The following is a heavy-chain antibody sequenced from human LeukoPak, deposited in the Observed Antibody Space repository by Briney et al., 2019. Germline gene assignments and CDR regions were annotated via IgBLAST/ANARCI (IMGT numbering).Heavy chain of an antibody. CDR2: IYTSGTT. J-gene: IGHJ4*02. Sequence: SQTLSLTCSVSGGSIRSGSYYWSWIQQPAGKGLELIGRIYTSGTTHYNPSLKSRVTITVDTSKNQFSVKLTSVTAAYTAVYHCARWYSSSTGDRFDSWGQGTQVTVSS. V-gene: IGHV4-61*02. CDR3: ARWYSSSTGDRFDS. D-gene: IGHD6-19*01. CDR1: GGSIRSGSYY.